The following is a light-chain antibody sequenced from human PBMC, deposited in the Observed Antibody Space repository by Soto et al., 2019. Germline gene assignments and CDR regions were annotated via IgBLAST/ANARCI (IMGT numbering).Light chain of an antibody. CDR3: QQYNNWPLFT. Sequence: EIVMTQSPATLSVSPGERATLSCRASQSVSNNLAWYQQKPGQAPRLLIYGASTRATGIPARFSGSGSGTEFTLTLSSLHSEDLAVYYCQQYNNWPLFTFGPGTKVDIK. V-gene: IGKV3-15*01. J-gene: IGKJ3*01. CDR1: QSVSNN. CDR2: GAS.